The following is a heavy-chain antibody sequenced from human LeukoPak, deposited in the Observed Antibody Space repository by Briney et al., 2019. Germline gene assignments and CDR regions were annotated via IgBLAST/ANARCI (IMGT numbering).Heavy chain of an antibody. J-gene: IGHJ4*02. Sequence: GGSLRLSCGASGFTFSNYAMTWVRQAPGKGLEWVSAISGSGGSTYYADSVKGRFTISRDNSKNTLYLQMNSLRAEDTAVYYCAKSTTVVTPNYFDYWGQGTLVTVSS. CDR2: ISGSGGST. CDR1: GFTFSNYA. V-gene: IGHV3-23*01. CDR3: AKSTTVVTPNYFDY. D-gene: IGHD4-23*01.